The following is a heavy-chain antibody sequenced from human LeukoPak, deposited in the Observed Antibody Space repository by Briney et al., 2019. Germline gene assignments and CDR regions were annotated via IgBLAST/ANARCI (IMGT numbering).Heavy chain of an antibody. V-gene: IGHV3-30-3*01. J-gene: IGHJ6*02. CDR1: GFTFSNYA. CDR2: ISYDGSNK. CDR3: AKRPDDYSYGMDV. Sequence: LSGGSLRLSCAASGFTFSNYAIHWVRQAPGKGLEWVAVISYDGSNKYYADSVKGRFTISRDNSENTLYLQMNSLRPEDTAVYYCAKRPDDYSYGMDVWGQGTTVTVSS.